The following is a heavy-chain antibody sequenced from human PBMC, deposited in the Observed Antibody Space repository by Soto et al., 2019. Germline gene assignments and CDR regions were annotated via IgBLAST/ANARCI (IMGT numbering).Heavy chain of an antibody. CDR2: ISPFNGNT. Sequence: APVEVSSEARGFSNTSYGVRSLRRAPGQGLEWMGWISPFNGNTNYAHHFRGKITMTTDTSTNTASLEVRSLTYDDTAVYFCVRDYSSFPDVWGQGTLVTVSS. CDR1: GFSNTSYG. D-gene: IGHD3-22*01. V-gene: IGHV1-18*01. J-gene: IGHJ4*02. CDR3: VRDYSSFPDV.